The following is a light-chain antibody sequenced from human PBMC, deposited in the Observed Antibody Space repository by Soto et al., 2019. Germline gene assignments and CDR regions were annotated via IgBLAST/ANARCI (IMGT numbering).Light chain of an antibody. CDR2: GAF. CDR1: QSVSSK. J-gene: IGKJ3*01. V-gene: IGKV3-15*01. Sequence: EIVMTQSPPTLSVSPGERITLSCRASQSVSSKLAWYQHRPGQAPRLLIYGAFTRATGVPARFSGSGSGTEFTLTITSLQPEDFAVYYCQQLNSYPAFTFGPGTKVDIK. CDR3: QQLNSYPAFT.